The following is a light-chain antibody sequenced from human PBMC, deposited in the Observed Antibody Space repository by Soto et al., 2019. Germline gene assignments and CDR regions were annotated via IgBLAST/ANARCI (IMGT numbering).Light chain of an antibody. CDR3: QQYHRYPYS. Sequence: DIQMSQSPSTLSPSVGDRVTISCRASQSISNWLAWYQQKPGEAPELLIYRASNLQSGVPSRFSGSGSGTEFTLTISSLQTDDCATYYCQQYHRYPYSFGPGTKLE. CDR2: RAS. V-gene: IGKV1-5*03. CDR1: QSISNW. J-gene: IGKJ2*01.